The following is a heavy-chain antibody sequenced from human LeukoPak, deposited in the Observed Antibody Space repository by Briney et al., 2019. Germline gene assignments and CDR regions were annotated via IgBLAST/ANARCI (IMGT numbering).Heavy chain of an antibody. D-gene: IGHD3-10*01. Sequence: SETLSLTCTVSGGAVSSDRYYWTWIRQPPGKGLEWSGFMYDSGITNYNPSLKSRVTISIDASKTQFALKLSSVTAADTAVYYCARDKGWELIDYWGQGTLVTVSS. V-gene: IGHV4-61*01. J-gene: IGHJ4*02. CDR1: GGAVSSDRYY. CDR3: ARDKGWELIDY. CDR2: MYDSGIT.